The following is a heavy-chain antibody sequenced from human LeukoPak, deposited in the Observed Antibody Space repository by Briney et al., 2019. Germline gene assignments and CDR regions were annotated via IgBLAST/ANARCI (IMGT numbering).Heavy chain of an antibody. D-gene: IGHD2-15*01. J-gene: IGHJ4*02. Sequence: GGSLRLSCAASGFTFSSYAMSWVRPAPGKGLEWVSGMSGTYGSTWYADSVKGRFTISRDDSKNTVYLQMNTLRGHDTAVYYCAKDYVNRGQCIGGICYPLDYWGQGTLVIVSS. V-gene: IGHV3-23*01. CDR3: AKDYVNRGQCIGGICYPLDY. CDR2: MSGTYGST. CDR1: GFTFSSYA.